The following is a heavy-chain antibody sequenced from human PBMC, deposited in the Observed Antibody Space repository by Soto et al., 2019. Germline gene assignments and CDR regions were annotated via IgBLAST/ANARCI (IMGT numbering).Heavy chain of an antibody. Sequence: SRPLDITCTVSCGSIGGRYWGWIRQPPGKGLEWIGYVYYSGSSTSNPSLKSRVTMSADTSKNQLSLKVRSVTAADTAVYDCARVGERWQYSDWLFAFDYWC. J-gene: IGHJ4*01. CDR3: ARVGERWQYSDWLFAFDY. D-gene: IGHD3-9*01. CDR1: CGSIGGRY. V-gene: IGHV4-59*11. CDR2: VYYSGSS.